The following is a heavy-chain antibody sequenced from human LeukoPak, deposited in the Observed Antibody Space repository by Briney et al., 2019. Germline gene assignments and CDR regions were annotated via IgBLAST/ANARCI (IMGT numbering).Heavy chain of an antibody. Sequence: GGSLRLSCAASGFTFDDYTMHWVRQTPGKGLEWVPLITWDSETTFYADSVKGRFTISRDNSKYSLFLQMNSLRIEDTALYFCAKDRATGFNYFDSWGHGTLVTVSS. CDR2: ITWDSETT. D-gene: IGHD1-14*01. CDR1: GFTFDDYT. CDR3: AKDRATGFNYFDS. V-gene: IGHV3-43*01. J-gene: IGHJ4*01.